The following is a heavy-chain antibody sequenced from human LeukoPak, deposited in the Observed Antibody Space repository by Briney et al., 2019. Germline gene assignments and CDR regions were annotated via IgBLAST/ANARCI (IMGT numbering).Heavy chain of an antibody. Sequence: GGSLRLSCAASGFTFSSYGMHWVRQAPGKGLEWVAFIRYDGSNKYYADSVKGRFTISRDNSKNTLYLQMNSLRAEGTAVYYCAKDLQPYGSGGPQHWGQGTLVTVSS. CDR1: GFTFSSYG. J-gene: IGHJ1*01. CDR3: AKDLQPYGSGGPQH. D-gene: IGHD3-10*01. CDR2: IRYDGSNK. V-gene: IGHV3-30*02.